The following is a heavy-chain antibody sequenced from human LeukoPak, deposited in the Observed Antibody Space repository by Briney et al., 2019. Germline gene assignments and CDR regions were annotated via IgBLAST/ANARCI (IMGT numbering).Heavy chain of an antibody. CDR1: GFTFSSYA. CDR2: ISGSGGST. CDR3: AKDGDIAVAGIFDY. J-gene: IGHJ4*02. V-gene: IGHV3-23*01. Sequence: GGSLRLSCAASGFTFSSYAMSWVRQAPGKGLEWVSAISGSGGSTYYADSVKGRFTISRDNSKNTLYLQMNGLRAEDTAVYYCAKDGDIAVAGIFDYWGQGTLVTISS. D-gene: IGHD6-19*01.